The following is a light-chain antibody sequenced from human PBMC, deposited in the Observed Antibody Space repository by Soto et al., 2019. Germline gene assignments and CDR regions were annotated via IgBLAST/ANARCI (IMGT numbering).Light chain of an antibody. CDR1: QGISSY. V-gene: IGKV1-8*01. CDR2: AAS. Sequence: AIRMPPSPSSLSSSTGDIVPITCLASQGISSYLAWYQQKPGKAPKLLIYAASTLQSGVPSRFSGSGSGTDFTITISCLQHEDFENYYCQQYYSYPPTFGQGTKVDIK. J-gene: IGKJ1*01. CDR3: QQYYSYPPT.